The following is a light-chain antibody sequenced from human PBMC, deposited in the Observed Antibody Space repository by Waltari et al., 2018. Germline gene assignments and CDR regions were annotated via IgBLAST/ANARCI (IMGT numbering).Light chain of an antibody. J-gene: IGKJ4*01. CDR2: GAS. CDR1: QSISNY. V-gene: IGKV1-39*01. CDR3: QQSYRPQALT. Sequence: DIQMTQSPSSLSASVGERVTITCRESQSISNYINWYQQKPGKAPKVLIYGASSLQSGVPSRFSGSGSGTDFTLTISSLQPEDFATYYCQQSYRPQALTFGGGTKVEIK.